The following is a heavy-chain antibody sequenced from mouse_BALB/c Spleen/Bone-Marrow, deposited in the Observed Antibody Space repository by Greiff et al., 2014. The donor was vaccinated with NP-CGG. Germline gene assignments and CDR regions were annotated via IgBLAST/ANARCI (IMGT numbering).Heavy chain of an antibody. CDR3: ARYRLGTYFDH. CDR2: IDPANGDT. V-gene: IGHV14-3*02. CDR1: GFKIKDTY. Sequence: LVEPGAELVKPGASVKLSCTASGFKIKDTYMHWVRQRPEHGLEWIGRIDPANGDTRYDPKFQGKATITADTSSSTAYLQLSSLTSEDTAVYCCARYRLGTYFDHWGQGTTLTVSS. J-gene: IGHJ2*01. D-gene: IGHD2-14*01.